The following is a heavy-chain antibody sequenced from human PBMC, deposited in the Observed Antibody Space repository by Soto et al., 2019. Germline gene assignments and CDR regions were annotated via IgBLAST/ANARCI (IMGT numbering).Heavy chain of an antibody. CDR1: GVSISSDY. Sequence: SETLSLTCTVSGVSISSDYWTWMRQPPGKGLEWIGYIYYSGTTYYNPSLKSRITMSLDTSKTQFSLDLSSVTATDTAVYYCARGIRAHYIWGSSIYYFDYWGQGALVTVSS. CDR2: IYYSGTT. J-gene: IGHJ4*02. CDR3: ARGIRAHYIWGSSIYYFDY. D-gene: IGHD3-16*01. V-gene: IGHV4-59*08.